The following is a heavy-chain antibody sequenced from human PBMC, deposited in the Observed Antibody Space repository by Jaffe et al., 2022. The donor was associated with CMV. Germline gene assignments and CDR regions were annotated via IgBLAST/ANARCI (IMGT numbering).Heavy chain of an antibody. J-gene: IGHJ4*02. Sequence: EVQLLESGGGLVQPGGSLRLSCAASGFTFSSYAMSWVRQAPGKGLEWVSAISGSGGSTYYADSVKGRFTISRDNSKNTLYLQMNSLRAEDTAVYYCAILARRRAKIPVDTAMVIVGYWGQGTLVTVSS. D-gene: IGHD5-18*01. CDR2: ISGSGGST. CDR1: GFTFSSYA. CDR3: AILARRRAKIPVDTAMVIVGY. V-gene: IGHV3-23*01.